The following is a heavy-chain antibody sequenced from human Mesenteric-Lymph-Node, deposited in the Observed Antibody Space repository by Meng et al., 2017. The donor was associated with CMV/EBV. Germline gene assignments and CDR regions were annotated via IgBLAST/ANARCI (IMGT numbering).Heavy chain of an antibody. Sequence: GESLKISCAASGFTFSSYSMNWVRQAPGKGLEWVSVISRGGSDTYYVDSVKGRFTISRDDSKNSVYLQVSSLRADDTAVYYCATYHRGPDYYLDHWGQGTLVTVSS. CDR1: GFTFSSYS. CDR2: ISRGGSDT. V-gene: IGHV3-23*03. J-gene: IGHJ4*02. CDR3: ATYHRGPDYYLDH. D-gene: IGHD2-2*01.